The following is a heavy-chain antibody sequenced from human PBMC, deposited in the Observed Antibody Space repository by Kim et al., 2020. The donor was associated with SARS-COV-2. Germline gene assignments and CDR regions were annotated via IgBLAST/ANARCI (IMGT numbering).Heavy chain of an antibody. CDR1: GFTFSSYE. D-gene: IGHD1-7*01. CDR2: ISSSGSTI. Sequence: GGSLRLSCAASGFTFSSYEMNWVRQAPGKGLEWVSYISSSGSTIYYADSVKGRFTISRDNAKNSLYLQMNSLGAEDTAVYYCARVAMELRFYYYYYMDVWGKGTTVTVSS. J-gene: IGHJ6*03. CDR3: ARVAMELRFYYYYYMDV. V-gene: IGHV3-48*03.